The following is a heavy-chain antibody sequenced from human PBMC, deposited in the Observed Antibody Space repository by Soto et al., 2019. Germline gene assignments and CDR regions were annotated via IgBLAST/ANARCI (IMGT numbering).Heavy chain of an antibody. V-gene: IGHV1-69*13. Sequence: SVKVSCKASGYTFTGYYIHWVRQAPGQGLEWMGGIIPIFGTANYAQKFQGRVTITADESTSTAYMELSSLRSEDTAVYYCARVGEWLRAKYYYYYGMDVWGQGTTVTVSS. CDR2: IIPIFGTA. CDR1: GYTFTGYY. CDR3: ARVGEWLRAKYYYYYGMDV. J-gene: IGHJ6*02. D-gene: IGHD5-12*01.